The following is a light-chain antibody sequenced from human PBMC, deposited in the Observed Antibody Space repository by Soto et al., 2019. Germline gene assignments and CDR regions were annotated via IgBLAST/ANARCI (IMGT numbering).Light chain of an antibody. CDR2: DTH. CDR3: GTWDSSLSSVV. V-gene: IGLV1-51*01. J-gene: IGLJ2*01. Sequence: QSVLTQPPSVSAAPGQKVTISCSGSSSNIENNYVSWYQQLPGTAPKLLIYDTHKRPSRIPDRFSGSRSGTSATLGITGLQTGDEVDYYCGTWDSSLSSVVFGGGTKLTVL. CDR1: SSNIENNY.